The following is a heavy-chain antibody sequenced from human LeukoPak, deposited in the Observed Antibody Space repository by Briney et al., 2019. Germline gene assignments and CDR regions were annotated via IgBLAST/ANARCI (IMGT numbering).Heavy chain of an antibody. CDR1: GFTFDDYA. CDR3: AKDGGSEKATILYYMDV. Sequence: GGSLRLSCAASGFTFDDYAMHWVRQAPGKGLEWVSLISWDGGSTYYADSVKGRFTISRDNSKNSLYLQMNSLRAEDTALYYCAKDGGSEKATILYYMDVWGKGTTVTVSS. D-gene: IGHD5-12*01. V-gene: IGHV3-43D*03. J-gene: IGHJ6*03. CDR2: ISWDGGST.